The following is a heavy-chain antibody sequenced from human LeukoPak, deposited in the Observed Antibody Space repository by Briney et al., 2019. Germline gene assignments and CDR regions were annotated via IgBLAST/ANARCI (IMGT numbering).Heavy chain of an antibody. Sequence: PGGSLRLSCAASGFTFSSYGMHWVRQAPGKGLEWVSVIYSGGSTYYADSVKGRFTISRDNSKNTLYLQMNSLRAEDTAVYYCARVCIYGDYFDYWGQGTLVTVSS. D-gene: IGHD4-17*01. V-gene: IGHV3-53*01. CDR1: GFTFSSYG. CDR2: IYSGGST. J-gene: IGHJ4*02. CDR3: ARVCIYGDYFDY.